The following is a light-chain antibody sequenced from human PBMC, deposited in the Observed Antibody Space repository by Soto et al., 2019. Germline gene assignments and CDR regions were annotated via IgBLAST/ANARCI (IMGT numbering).Light chain of an antibody. J-gene: IGKJ1*01. Sequence: EILMTQSPGTLSVSPGERATLSCRASQSVSSNLAWFQQKPGQAPRLLISGASTRATGIPARFSGSGSGTEFTLTISSLQSEDFAVYYCQQYNNWLTWTFGQGTRWIS. CDR1: QSVSSN. CDR3: QQYNNWLTWT. CDR2: GAS. V-gene: IGKV3-15*01.